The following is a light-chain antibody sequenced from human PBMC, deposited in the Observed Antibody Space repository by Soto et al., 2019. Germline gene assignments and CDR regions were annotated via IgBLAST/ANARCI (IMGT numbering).Light chain of an antibody. CDR2: GNS. CDR1: SSNIGAGYD. Sequence: QSVLTQPPSVSGAPGQRVTISCTGSSSNIGAGYDVHWYQQLPGTAPKLLIYGNSNRPSGVPDRFSGSKSGTSASLAITGLQAEDEADYYGQSYDSSLRGVGFGGGTKRTVL. J-gene: IGLJ2*01. CDR3: QSYDSSLRGVG. V-gene: IGLV1-40*01.